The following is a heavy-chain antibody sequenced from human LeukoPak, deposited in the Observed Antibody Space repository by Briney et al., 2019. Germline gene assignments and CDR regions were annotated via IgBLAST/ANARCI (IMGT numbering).Heavy chain of an antibody. CDR2: IYTSGST. CDR1: GGSISSYY. J-gene: IGHJ4*02. V-gene: IGHV4-4*09. CDR3: ARTDSGSIYFDY. D-gene: IGHD1-26*01. Sequence: ETLSLTCTVSGGSISSYYWSWIRQPPGKGLEWIGYIYTSGSTNYNPSLKSRVTISVDTSKNQFSLKLSSVTAADTAVYYCARTDSGSIYFDYWGQGTLVTVSS.